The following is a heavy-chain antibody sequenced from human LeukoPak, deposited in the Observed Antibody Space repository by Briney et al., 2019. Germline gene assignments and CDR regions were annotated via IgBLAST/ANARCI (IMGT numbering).Heavy chain of an antibody. CDR1: GFTFSSYA. J-gene: IGHJ4*02. Sequence: GGSLRLSCAASGFTFSSYAMSWGRQAPRKGVEWGSAIGGSGTSAYYADSLKGRFTISRDNSKNTLYLQVNSLRAEDTAVYYCAKDDSAYSYASFDYWGQGTLVTVSS. V-gene: IGHV3-23*01. CDR2: IGGSGTSA. D-gene: IGHD5-18*01. CDR3: AKDDSAYSYASFDY.